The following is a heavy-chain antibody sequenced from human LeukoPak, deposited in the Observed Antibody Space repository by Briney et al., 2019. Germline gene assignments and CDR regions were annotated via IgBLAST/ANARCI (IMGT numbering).Heavy chain of an antibody. V-gene: IGHV3-48*03. CDR3: ARDLRTNDAFDI. D-gene: IGHD4-17*01. CDR2: ISSSGSTI. Sequence: GGSLRLSCAASGFTFSSYEMNWVRQAPGKGLEWVSYISSSGSTIYYADSVKGRFTISRDNAKNSLYLQMNSLRAEDTAVYYCARDLRTNDAFDIWGQGAMVTVSS. J-gene: IGHJ3*02. CDR1: GFTFSSYE.